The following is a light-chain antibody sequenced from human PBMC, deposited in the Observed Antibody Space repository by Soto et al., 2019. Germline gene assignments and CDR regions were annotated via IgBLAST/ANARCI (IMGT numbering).Light chain of an antibody. J-gene: IGLJ2*01. CDR2: DNN. CDR3: GTWDSSLSALV. Sequence: QSVLTQPPSVSAAPGQKVTISCSGSSSNIGNNYVSWYRQLPGTAPKLLIYDNNKRPSGIPDRFSGSKSGTSATLGITGLKTGDEADHYCGTWDSSLSALVFGGGTKLTVL. CDR1: SSNIGNNY. V-gene: IGLV1-51*01.